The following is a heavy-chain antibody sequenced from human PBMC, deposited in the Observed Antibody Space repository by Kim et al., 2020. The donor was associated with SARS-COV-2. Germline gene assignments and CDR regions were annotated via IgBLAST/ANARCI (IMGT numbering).Heavy chain of an antibody. CDR3: AKDRGLKIAARYFDY. D-gene: IGHD6-6*01. CDR2: ISYDGSNK. V-gene: IGHV3-30*18. J-gene: IGHJ4*02. Sequence: GGSLRLSCAASGFTFSSYGMHWVRQAPGKGLEWVAVISYDGSNKYYADSVKGRFTISRDNSKNTLYLQMNSLRAEDTAVYYCAKDRGLKIAARYFDYWGQGTLVTVSS. CDR1: GFTFSSYG.